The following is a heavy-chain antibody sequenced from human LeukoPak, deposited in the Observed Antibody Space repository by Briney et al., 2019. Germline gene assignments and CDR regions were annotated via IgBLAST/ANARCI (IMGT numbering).Heavy chain of an antibody. J-gene: IGHJ4*02. V-gene: IGHV1-18*01. Sequence: EASVKVSCKASGYTFTSYGISWVRQAPGQGLEWMGWISAYNGNTNYAQKLQGRVTMTTDTSTSTAYMELRSLRSDDTAVYYCARAWYSSGWLAPSPNFDYWGQGTLVTVSS. CDR2: ISAYNGNT. CDR1: GYTFTSYG. D-gene: IGHD6-19*01. CDR3: ARAWYSSGWLAPSPNFDY.